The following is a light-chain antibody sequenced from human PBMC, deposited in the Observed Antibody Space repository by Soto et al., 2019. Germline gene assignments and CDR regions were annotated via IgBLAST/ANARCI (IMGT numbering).Light chain of an antibody. CDR2: LNSDGSH. Sequence: QLVLTQSPSASASLGASVKLTCTLSSGHSSYAIAWHHLQPEKGPRYLMKLNSDGSHSKGDGVPERFSGSSSGAERYLTISSLQSEAEADYYCQTWGTGIVVFGGGTKLTVL. J-gene: IGLJ2*01. V-gene: IGLV4-69*01. CDR3: QTWGTGIVV. CDR1: SGHSSYA.